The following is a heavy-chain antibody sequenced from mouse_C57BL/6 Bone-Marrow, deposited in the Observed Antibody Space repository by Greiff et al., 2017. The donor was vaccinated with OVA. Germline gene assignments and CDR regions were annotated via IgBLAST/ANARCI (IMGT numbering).Heavy chain of an antibody. CDR2: IYPRSGNT. Sequence: QVQLQQSGAELARPGASVKLSCKASGYTFTSYGISWVKQRTGQGLEWIGEIYPRSGNTYYNEKFKGKATLTADKSSSTAYMELRSLTSEDSAVYFCAREDFIYAMDYWGQGTSVTVSS. D-gene: IGHD1-1*01. V-gene: IGHV1-81*01. CDR1: GYTFTSYG. J-gene: IGHJ4*01. CDR3: AREDFIYAMDY.